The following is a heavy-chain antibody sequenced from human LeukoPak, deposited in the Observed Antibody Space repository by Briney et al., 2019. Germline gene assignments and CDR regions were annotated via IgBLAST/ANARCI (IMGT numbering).Heavy chain of an antibody. D-gene: IGHD1-7*01. V-gene: IGHV1-8*03. CDR1: GYTFTSYD. J-gene: IGHJ3*02. Sequence: ASVKVSCKASGYTFTSYDINWVRQATGQGLEWMGWMNPNSGNTGYAQKFQGRVTITRNTSISTAYMELSSLRSEDTAVYYCAGQLYNWNYGGAFDIWGQGTMVTVSS. CDR3: AGQLYNWNYGGAFDI. CDR2: MNPNSGNT.